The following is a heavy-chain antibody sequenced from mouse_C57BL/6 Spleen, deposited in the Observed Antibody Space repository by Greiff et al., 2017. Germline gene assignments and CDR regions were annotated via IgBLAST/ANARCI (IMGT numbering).Heavy chain of an antibody. CDR1: GFSLTSYA. CDR2: IRTGGGT. J-gene: IGHJ4*01. CDR3: ARTKPAMDY. Sequence: VQLVESGPGLVAPSQSLSITCTVSGFSLTSYAISWVRQPPGKGLEWLGVIRTGGGTTYNSALKSRLSISKDNAKSHVFLKMNSLQTDDTARYYCARTKPAMDYWGQGTSVTVSS. V-gene: IGHV2-9-1*01.